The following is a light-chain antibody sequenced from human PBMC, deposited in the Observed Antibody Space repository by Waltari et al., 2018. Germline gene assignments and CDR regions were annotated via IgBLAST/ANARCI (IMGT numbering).Light chain of an antibody. Sequence: DVQLIHSPSTLSASVGDRVPITCRASESVKNNLALYQHQPGKAPKVLVHKASRLESGVASRFSGSGYGTEFTLTISSLEPDDFATYYCHQYNTLPLTFGGGTKVEIK. V-gene: IGKV1-5*03. CDR3: HQYNTLPLT. J-gene: IGKJ4*01. CDR1: ESVKNN. CDR2: KAS.